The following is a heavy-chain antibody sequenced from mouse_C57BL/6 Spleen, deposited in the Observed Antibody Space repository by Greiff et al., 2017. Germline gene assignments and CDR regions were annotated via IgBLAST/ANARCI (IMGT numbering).Heavy chain of an antibody. CDR2: INPNNGGT. J-gene: IGHJ2*01. V-gene: IGHV1-26*01. D-gene: IGHD4-1*02. CDR1: GYTFTDYY. Sequence: VQLKQSGPELVKPGASVKISCKASGYTFTDYYMNWVKQSHGKSLEWIGDINPNNGGTSYNQKFKGKATLTVDKSSSTAYMELRSLTSEDSAVYYCARSLQLGRDYWGQGTTLTVSS. CDR3: ARSLQLGRDY.